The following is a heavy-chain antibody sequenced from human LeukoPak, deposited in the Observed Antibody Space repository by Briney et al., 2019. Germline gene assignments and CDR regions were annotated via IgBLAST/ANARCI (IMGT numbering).Heavy chain of an antibody. CDR2: ISGSGGST. Sequence: GGSLRLSCAASGFTFSSYAMSWVRQAPGKGLEWVSAISGSGGSTYYADSVKGRFTISRDNSKNMLYLQMNSLRAEDTAVYYCAKSGDYGDYGESNYFDYWGQGTLVTVSS. J-gene: IGHJ4*02. D-gene: IGHD4-17*01. CDR3: AKSGDYGDYGESNYFDY. CDR1: GFTFSSYA. V-gene: IGHV3-23*01.